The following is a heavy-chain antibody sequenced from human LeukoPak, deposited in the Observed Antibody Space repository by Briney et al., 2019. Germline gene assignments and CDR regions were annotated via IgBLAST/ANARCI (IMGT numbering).Heavy chain of an antibody. Sequence: PGGSLRLSCAASGFTFSGSAMSWDRQAPGKGLEWVSAISGNGAATFYADSVKGRFTISRDNSKNTLYLQMNSPKVEDTALYYCAKFSPYGGNSYWGQGTLVTVSS. D-gene: IGHD4-23*01. CDR2: ISGNGAAT. J-gene: IGHJ4*02. CDR3: AKFSPYGGNSY. V-gene: IGHV3-23*01. CDR1: GFTFSGSA.